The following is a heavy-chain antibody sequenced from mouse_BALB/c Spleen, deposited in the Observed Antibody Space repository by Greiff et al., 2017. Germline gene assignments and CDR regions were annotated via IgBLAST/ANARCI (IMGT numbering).Heavy chain of an antibody. CDR2: ISYSGST. J-gene: IGHJ4*01. Sequence: ESGPGLVKPSQSLSLTCTVTGYSITSDYAWNWIRQFPGNKLEWMGYISYSGSTSYNPSLKSRISITRDTSKNQFFLQLNSVTTEDTATYYCARLGYDGYPLYAMDYWGQGTSVTVSS. D-gene: IGHD2-3*01. CDR3: ARLGYDGYPLYAMDY. CDR1: GYSITSDYA. V-gene: IGHV3-2*02.